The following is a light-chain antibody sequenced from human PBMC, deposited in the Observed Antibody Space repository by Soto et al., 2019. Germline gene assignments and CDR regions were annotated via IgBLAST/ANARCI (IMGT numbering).Light chain of an antibody. CDR3: QQSYSALVA. CDR2: KAS. Sequence: DIQMTQSPSTLSGSVGDRVTITCRASQTISSWLAWYQQKPGKAPKLLIYKASTLKSGVPSRFSGSGSGTDFTLTISSLQPEDSATYYCQQSYSALVAFGQGTKVDIK. CDR1: QTISSW. J-gene: IGKJ1*01. V-gene: IGKV1-5*03.